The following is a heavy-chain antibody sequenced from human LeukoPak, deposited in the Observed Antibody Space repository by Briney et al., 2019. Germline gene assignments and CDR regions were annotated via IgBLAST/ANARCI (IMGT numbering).Heavy chain of an antibody. V-gene: IGHV4-4*07. CDR2: IYTSGST. D-gene: IGHD3-10*01. CDR3: ARAEFVELPNLNWFDP. Sequence: SETLSLTCTVSGGSISSYYWSWIRQPAGKGLEWIGRIYTSGSTNYNPSLKSRVTMSVDTSKNQFSLKLSSVTAADTAVYYCARAEFVELPNLNWFDPWGQGTLVTVSS. J-gene: IGHJ5*02. CDR1: GGSISSYY.